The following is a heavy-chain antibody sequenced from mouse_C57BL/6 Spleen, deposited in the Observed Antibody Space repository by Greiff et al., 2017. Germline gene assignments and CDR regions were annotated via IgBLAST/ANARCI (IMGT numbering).Heavy chain of an antibody. CDR2: ISDGGSYT. D-gene: IGHD1-1*01. Sequence: EAQLQESGGGLVKPGGSLKLSCAASGFTFSSYAMSWVRQTPEKRLEWVATISDGGSYTYYPDNVKGRFTISRDNAKNNLYLQMSHLKSEDTAMYYCASTTVVAMDYWGQGTSVTVSS. CDR1: GFTFSSYA. V-gene: IGHV5-4*01. J-gene: IGHJ4*01. CDR3: ASTTVVAMDY.